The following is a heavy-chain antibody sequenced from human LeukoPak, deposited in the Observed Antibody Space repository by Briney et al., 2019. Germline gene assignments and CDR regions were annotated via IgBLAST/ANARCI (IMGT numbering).Heavy chain of an antibody. V-gene: IGHV4-59*12. D-gene: IGHD3-10*01. J-gene: IGHJ4*02. CDR1: GGSISSYY. CDR2: IYYSGST. CDR3: ASFTITYNPFDY. Sequence: PSETLSLTCTVSGGSISSYYWSWIRQPPGKGLEWIGYIYYSGSTNYNPSLKSRVTISVDTSKNQFSLKLSSVTAADTAVYYCASFTITYNPFDYWGQGTLVTVSS.